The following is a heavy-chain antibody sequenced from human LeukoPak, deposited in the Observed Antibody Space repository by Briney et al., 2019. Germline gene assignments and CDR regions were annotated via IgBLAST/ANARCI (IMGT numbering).Heavy chain of an antibody. CDR2: IDPSDSYT. V-gene: IGHV5-10-1*01. CDR1: GYSFSSYW. D-gene: IGHD3-22*01. CDR3: ARNRYYYDFSGYYVDY. Sequence: GQSLQISRKGSGYSFSSYWISWVRQMPGKGLEWMGSIDPSDSYTNCSPSFQGHVTISTDKSISTAYLQWSSLRASDTAMYYCARNRYYYDFSGYYVDYWGQGTLVTVSS. J-gene: IGHJ4*02.